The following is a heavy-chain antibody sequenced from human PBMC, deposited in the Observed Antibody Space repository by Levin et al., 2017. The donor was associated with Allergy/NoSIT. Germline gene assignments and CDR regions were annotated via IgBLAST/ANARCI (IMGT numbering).Heavy chain of an antibody. V-gene: IGHV4-34*01. Sequence: GSLRLSCAVYGGSFSGYYWNWIRQPPGKGLEWIGEINHSGGTNYSPSLKSRVTISLDTSKNQFSLKLSSVTATDTAVYYCARGLYRKSSGWYSFVDYWGQGTLVTVSS. D-gene: IGHD6-19*01. CDR2: INHSGGT. CDR1: GGSFSGYY. CDR3: ARGLYRKSSGWYSFVDY. J-gene: IGHJ4*02.